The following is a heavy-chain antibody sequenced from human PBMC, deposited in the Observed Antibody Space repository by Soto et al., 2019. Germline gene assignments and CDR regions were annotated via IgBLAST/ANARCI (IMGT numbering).Heavy chain of an antibody. CDR2: IKQDGSEK. J-gene: IGHJ4*02. D-gene: IGHD3-3*01. V-gene: IGHV3-7*01. Sequence: EVQLVESGGGLVQPGGSLRLSCAASGFTFSSYWMSWVRQAPGKGLEWVANIKQDGSEKYYVDSVKGRFTISRDNAKNSLYLQMNSLRAEDTAVYYCARGGSNYDFWSGYYYLGSWEEYYFDYWGQGTLVTVS. CDR3: ARGGSNYDFWSGYYYLGSWEEYYFDY. CDR1: GFTFSSYW.